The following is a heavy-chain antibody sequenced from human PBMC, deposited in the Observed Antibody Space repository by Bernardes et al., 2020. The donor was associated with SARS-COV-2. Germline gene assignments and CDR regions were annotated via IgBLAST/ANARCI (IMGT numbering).Heavy chain of an antibody. J-gene: IGHJ6*03. CDR3: ARDESRYYYYYYMDV. Sequence: GGSLRLSCAASGFTFSSYWMSWVRQAPGKGLEWVANIKQDGSEKYYVDSVKGRFTISRDNAKNSLYLQMNSLRAEDTAVYYCARDESRYYYYYYMDVWGKGTTVTVSS. CDR1: GFTFSSYW. V-gene: IGHV3-7*04. D-gene: IGHD6-25*01. CDR2: IKQDGSEK.